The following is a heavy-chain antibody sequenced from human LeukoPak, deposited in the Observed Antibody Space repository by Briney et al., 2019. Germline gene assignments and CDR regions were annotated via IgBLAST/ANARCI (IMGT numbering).Heavy chain of an antibody. J-gene: IGHJ5*02. CDR3: ARAGPWQIDP. D-gene: IGHD3-10*01. CDR1: GVSINSHY. CDR2: IYYTGTT. Sequence: PSETLSLTCTVSGVSINSHYWNWIRQPPGKGLEWIGHIYYTGTTNYNPSLKSRVTISVDRSKNHFSLKLKSVTNVDTAVYYCARAGPWQIDPWGQGILVTVSS. V-gene: IGHV4-59*11.